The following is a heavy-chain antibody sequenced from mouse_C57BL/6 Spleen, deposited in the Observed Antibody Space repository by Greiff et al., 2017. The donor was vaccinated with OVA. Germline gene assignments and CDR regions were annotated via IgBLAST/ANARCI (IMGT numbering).Heavy chain of an antibody. CDR1: GYAFSSSW. CDR3: ARNWGFDV. J-gene: IGHJ1*03. CDR2: IYPGDGDP. V-gene: IGHV1-82*01. Sequence: QVQLQQSGPELVKPGASVKISCKASGYAFSSSWMNWVKQRPGKGLEWIGRIYPGDGDPNYNGKFKGKATLTADKSSSTAYMQLSSLTSEDSAVYFCARNWGFDVWGTGTTVTVSS.